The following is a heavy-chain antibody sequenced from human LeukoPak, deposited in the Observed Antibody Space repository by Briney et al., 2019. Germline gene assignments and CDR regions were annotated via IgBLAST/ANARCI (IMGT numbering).Heavy chain of an antibody. V-gene: IGHV3-23*01. CDR1: GFTFSSFW. D-gene: IGHD2-15*01. Sequence: GGSLRLSCAASGFTFSSFWMTWVRQAPGKGLEWVSAISDTGNTYHADSVKGRFTISRDSSKNTLFLQMNRLRPEDAAVYYCAKAPVTTCRGAFCYPFDYWGLGTLVTVSS. CDR2: ISDTGNT. J-gene: IGHJ4*02. CDR3: AKAPVTTCRGAFCYPFDY.